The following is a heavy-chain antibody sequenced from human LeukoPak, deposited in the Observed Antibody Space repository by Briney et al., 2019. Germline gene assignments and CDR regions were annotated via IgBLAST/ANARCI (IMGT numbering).Heavy chain of an antibody. V-gene: IGHV3-30-3*01. J-gene: IGHJ4*02. CDR1: GFTFRNYV. CDR2: TSSDLNVK. Sequence: GGSLRLSCAASGFTFRNYVIHWVRQAPGKGLEWVAVTSSDLNVKLYADSVKGRFTISRDNSRSTLYLQMNSLRPEDTAIYYCAREGYYSSGSPPSLYFDYWGQGTLVTVSS. CDR3: AREGYYSSGSPPSLYFDY. D-gene: IGHD3-10*01.